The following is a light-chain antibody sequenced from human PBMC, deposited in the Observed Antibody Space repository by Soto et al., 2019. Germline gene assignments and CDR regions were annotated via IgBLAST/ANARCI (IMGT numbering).Light chain of an antibody. CDR3: SSYTISSTVV. CDR2: EVS. Sequence: QSALTQPASVSGSPGQSITISCTGTSSDVGGYNYVSWYQQHPGKSPKLMIYEVSNRPSGVSNRFSGSKSGNTASLTISGLQAEDEADSYCSSYTISSTVVFGGGTKVTVL. CDR1: SSDVGGYNY. J-gene: IGLJ2*01. V-gene: IGLV2-14*01.